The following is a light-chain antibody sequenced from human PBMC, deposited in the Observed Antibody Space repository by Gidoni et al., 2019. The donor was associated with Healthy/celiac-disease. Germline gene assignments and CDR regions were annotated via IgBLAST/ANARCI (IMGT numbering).Light chain of an antibody. CDR3: QQYSRASLS. V-gene: IGKV1-5*03. CDR2: EAF. Sequence: TQTPPSLSASVGGRVTITCQASQKIDTWVALYQHKAWEAPRLLIYEAFKLESGVPSRFSVSGSGTEFSLTISSLQSDDVGTYYCQQYSRASLSFGHGTKL. CDR1: QKIDTW. J-gene: IGKJ3*01.